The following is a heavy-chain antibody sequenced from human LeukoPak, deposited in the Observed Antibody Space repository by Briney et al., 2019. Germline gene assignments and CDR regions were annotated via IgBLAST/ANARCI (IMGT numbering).Heavy chain of an antibody. CDR3: ARVATPRYCSTTSCYWKGRFDP. V-gene: IGHV1-69*13. CDR1: RDTFTNNA. Sequence: ASVKVSCKASRDTFTNNAISWVRQAPEQGLEWMGGIIPIFGTAHYAQKFQGRVTITADESTSTAYMELSSLRSEDTAVYYCARVATPRYCSTTSCYWKGRFDPWGQGTLVTVSS. J-gene: IGHJ5*02. CDR2: IIPIFGTA. D-gene: IGHD2-2*01.